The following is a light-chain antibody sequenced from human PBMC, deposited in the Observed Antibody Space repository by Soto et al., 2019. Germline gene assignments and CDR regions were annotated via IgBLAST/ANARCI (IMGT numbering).Light chain of an antibody. V-gene: IGKV1-9*01. CDR1: QGITNS. J-gene: IGKJ4*01. Sequence: DIPLTQSPSFLSASVGDRVTLTCRASQGITNSLAWYQQKPGKAPNLLIYAASTLQGGVPSRFSGSGSGTDFTLTISSLQPEDFATYYCQQLTSNPLTFGGGTKVEIK. CDR3: QQLTSNPLT. CDR2: AAS.